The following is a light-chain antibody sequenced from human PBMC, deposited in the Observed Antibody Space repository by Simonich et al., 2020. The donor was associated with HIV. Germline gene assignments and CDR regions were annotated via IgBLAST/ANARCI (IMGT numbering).Light chain of an antibody. V-gene: IGKV1-5*03. CDR2: KAS. Sequence: DIQMTQSPSTLSASVGDRITITCRASQSINNWLAWYQQKPGKAPKLLIYKASSLESVVPSRFSGSGSVTEFTLTISSLQPDDFATYYCQQYNSYSPYIFGQGTKLEIK. CDR3: QQYNSYSPYI. J-gene: IGKJ2*01. CDR1: QSINNW.